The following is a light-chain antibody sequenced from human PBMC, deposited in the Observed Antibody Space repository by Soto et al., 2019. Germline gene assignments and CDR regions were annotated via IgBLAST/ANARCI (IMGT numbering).Light chain of an antibody. CDR1: SSDVGTYDD. V-gene: IGLV2-14*01. J-gene: IGLJ1*01. Sequence: QSVLTQPGSVSASPGQTSTISCPGTSSDVGTYDDVSWYRQHPGKGPKHLIYEATDRPPGVSNRSSGSKSGNTASLTISGLKAEDEADYYCSSYTISSTYVFGSGTKVTVL. CDR3: SSYTISSTYV. CDR2: EAT.